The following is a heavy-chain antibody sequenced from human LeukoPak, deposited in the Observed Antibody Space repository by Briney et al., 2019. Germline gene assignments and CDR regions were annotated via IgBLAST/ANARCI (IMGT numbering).Heavy chain of an antibody. V-gene: IGHV3-21*01. CDR2: ISSSSSYI. CDR3: AREDTAMVRGPDY. J-gene: IGHJ4*02. D-gene: IGHD5-18*01. Sequence: GGSLRLSCAASGFTFSSYSMNWVRQAPGKGLEWVSSISSSSSYIYYADSVKGRFTISRDNAKNSLYLQMNSLRAEDTAVYYCAREDTAMVRGPDYWGQGTLVTVSS. CDR1: GFTFSSYS.